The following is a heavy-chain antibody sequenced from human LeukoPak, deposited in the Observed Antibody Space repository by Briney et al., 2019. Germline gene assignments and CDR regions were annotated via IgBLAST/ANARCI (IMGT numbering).Heavy chain of an antibody. D-gene: IGHD5-12*01. Sequence: PGGSLRLSCAASGFTFSGSALHWVRQASGKGLEWIGRIRSKTNNYATTYAASVTGRFTISRDNSKNTLYLQMNSLRAEDTAVYYCAIGGYDLDYYFDYWGQGTLVTVSS. J-gene: IGHJ4*02. CDR2: IRSKTNNYAT. CDR3: AIGGYDLDYYFDY. CDR1: GFTFSGSA. V-gene: IGHV3-73*01.